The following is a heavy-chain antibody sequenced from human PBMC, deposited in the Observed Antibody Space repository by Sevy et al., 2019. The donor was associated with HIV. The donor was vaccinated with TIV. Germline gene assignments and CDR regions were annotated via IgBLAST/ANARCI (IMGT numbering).Heavy chain of an antibody. CDR3: ARESGIWRLGAFDI. CDR2: TRNKANSYTT. V-gene: IGHV3-72*01. Sequence: GGSLRLSCAASGFTFSDHYMDWVRQAPGKGLEWVGRTRNKANSYTTEYAASVKGRFTISRDDSKNSLYLQMNSLKTEDTAMYYCARESGIWRLGAFDIWGQGTMVTVSS. CDR1: GFTFSDHY. J-gene: IGHJ3*02. D-gene: IGHD3-3*01.